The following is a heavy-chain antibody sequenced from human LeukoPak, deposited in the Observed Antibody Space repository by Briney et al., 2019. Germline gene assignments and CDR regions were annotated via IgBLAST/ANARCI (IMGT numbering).Heavy chain of an antibody. J-gene: IGHJ4*02. CDR2: INPNSGGT. CDR3: ATSRAAGIEWYYFDY. Sequence: GASVKVSCKASGYTFTGYYMHWVRQAPGQGLEWMGRINPNSGGTNYAQKFQGRVTMTRDTSISTAYMELSRLRSDDTAVYYCATSRAAGIEWYYFDYWGQGTLVTVSS. V-gene: IGHV1-2*06. CDR1: GYTFTGYY. D-gene: IGHD6-13*01.